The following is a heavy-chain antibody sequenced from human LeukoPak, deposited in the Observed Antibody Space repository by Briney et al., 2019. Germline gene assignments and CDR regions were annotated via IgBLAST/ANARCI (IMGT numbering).Heavy chain of an antibody. CDR2: ISYDGSNK. Sequence: PGRSLRLSCAASGFTFSSYGMHWVRQAPGKGLEWVAVISYDGSNKYYADSVKGRFTISRDNSKNTLYLQMNSLRAEDTAVYYCAKARSGYYSDAFDIWGQGTMVTVSS. D-gene: IGHD3-22*01. CDR1: GFTFSSYG. J-gene: IGHJ3*02. V-gene: IGHV3-30*18. CDR3: AKARSGYYSDAFDI.